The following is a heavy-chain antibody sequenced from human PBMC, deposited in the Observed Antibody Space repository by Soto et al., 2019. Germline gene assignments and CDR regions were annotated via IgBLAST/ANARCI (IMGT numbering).Heavy chain of an antibody. CDR2: IYPCDSET. CDR1: GYSFTSYW. J-gene: IGHJ6*02. CDR3: ARERGPRNSYYGMDD. Sequence: PGESLQVSCKGSGYSFTSYWIGWVRQIPWKGLEWMGIIYPCDSETRYSPSFQGQVTISADKSISTAYLQWSSLKASDTAMYYCARERGPRNSYYGMDDWGQRTKATVS. V-gene: IGHV5-51*01. D-gene: IGHD3-10*01.